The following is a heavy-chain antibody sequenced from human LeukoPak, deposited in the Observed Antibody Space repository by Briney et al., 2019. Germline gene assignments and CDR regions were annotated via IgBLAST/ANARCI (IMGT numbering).Heavy chain of an antibody. Sequence: SETLSLTCAVYGGSFSGYYWSWIRQPPGKGLEWIGGINHSGSTNYNPSLKSRVTISVDTSKNQFSLKLSSVTAADTAVYYCARRYSGYDFSWFDPWGQGTLVTVSS. CDR2: INHSGST. CDR3: ARRYSGYDFSWFDP. CDR1: GGSFSGYY. D-gene: IGHD5-12*01. J-gene: IGHJ5*02. V-gene: IGHV4-34*01.